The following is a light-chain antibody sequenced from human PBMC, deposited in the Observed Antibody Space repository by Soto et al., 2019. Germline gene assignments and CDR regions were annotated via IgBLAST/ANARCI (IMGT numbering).Light chain of an antibody. CDR3: QHYNSYSEA. CDR1: QSISSW. J-gene: IGKJ1*01. V-gene: IGKV1-5*01. Sequence: IQMTQSPSTLSASVGDRVTITWRASQSISSWLAWYQQKPGKAPNLLIYDASSLESGVPSRFSGSGSGTEFTLTISSLQPDDFATYYCQHYNSYSEAFGQGTKVDIK. CDR2: DAS.